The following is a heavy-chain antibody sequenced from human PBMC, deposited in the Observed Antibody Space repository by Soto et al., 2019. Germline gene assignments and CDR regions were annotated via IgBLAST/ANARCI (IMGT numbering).Heavy chain of an antibody. CDR3: ARVYDFVWGSYRPFDP. D-gene: IGHD3-16*02. Sequence: LSXTFTVSGGSVSSGSYYWNCFRQPPGKGLEWIGYIDYSGSTNYNPSLKSRVTISIDTSKNQFSLKLNSVTAADTAVYYCARVYDFVWGSYRPFDPWGQGTLVTVSS. CDR2: IDYSGST. CDR1: GGSVSSGSYY. V-gene: IGHV4-61*01. J-gene: IGHJ5*02.